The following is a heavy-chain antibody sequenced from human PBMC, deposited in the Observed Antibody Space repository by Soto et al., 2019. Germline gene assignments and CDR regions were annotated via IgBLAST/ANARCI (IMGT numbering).Heavy chain of an antibody. D-gene: IGHD3-22*01. V-gene: IGHV1-69*08. Sequence: QVQLVQSGAEVKRPGSSVKVSCKASGDTFSKSTFSWVRQVPGQGLEWMGRFIPMLGTSNYAQKFKGRVTITADKRTSTAYMDLSSLTADDTSVYYHASIYDESSGTFDYWGHRTLVTVSS. CDR2: FIPMLGTS. CDR3: ASIYDESSGTFDY. CDR1: GDTFSKST. J-gene: IGHJ4*03.